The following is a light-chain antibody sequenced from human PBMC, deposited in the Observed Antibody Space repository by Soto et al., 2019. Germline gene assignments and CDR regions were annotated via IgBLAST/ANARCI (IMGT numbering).Light chain of an antibody. Sequence: QTVVTQSPSASASLGASVNLTCTLSSGHSSYAIAWHQQRPEKGPRYLMRLNSDGSHSKGDGIPDRFSGSSSGAERYLTISSLQSEDEADYYCQTWDTAIHVLFGGGTKVTVL. V-gene: IGLV4-69*01. CDR2: LNSDGSH. J-gene: IGLJ2*01. CDR1: SGHSSYA. CDR3: QTWDTAIHVL.